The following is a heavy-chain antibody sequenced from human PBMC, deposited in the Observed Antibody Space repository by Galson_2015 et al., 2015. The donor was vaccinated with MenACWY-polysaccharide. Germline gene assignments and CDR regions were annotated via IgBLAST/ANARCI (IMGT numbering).Heavy chain of an antibody. CDR3: ARVLTHWYCDL. V-gene: IGHV3-7*01. CDR2: IAPDGSEM. CDR1: GFRFGTSW. D-gene: IGHD4-23*01. J-gene: IGHJ2*01. Sequence: LRLSCAASGFRFGTSWMTWFRRAPGLGLEWVANIAPDGSEMFYVHSVKGRFTISRDNARNSLYLQMHSLRADDTAEYYCARVLTHWYCDLWGRGTLVTVSP.